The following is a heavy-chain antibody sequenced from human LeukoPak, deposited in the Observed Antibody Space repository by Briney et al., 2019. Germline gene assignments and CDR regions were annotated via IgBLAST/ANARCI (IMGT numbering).Heavy chain of an antibody. V-gene: IGHV4-59*08. Sequence: PSETLSLTCTVSGGSISSYYWSWIRQPPGKGLEWIGYIYYSGSTKYNPSLKSRVTISLDTSKNQFSLKLSSVTAADTAVYYCARNGLYDSSGKALDYWGQGTLVTVSS. CDR1: GGSISSYY. D-gene: IGHD3-22*01. CDR3: ARNGLYDSSGKALDY. CDR2: IYYSGST. J-gene: IGHJ4*02.